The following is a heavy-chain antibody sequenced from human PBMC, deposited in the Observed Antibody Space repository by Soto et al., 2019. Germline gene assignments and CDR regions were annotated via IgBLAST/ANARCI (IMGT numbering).Heavy chain of an antibody. Sequence: PGGSLRLSCAASGFTFSSYGMHWVRQAPGKGLEWVAVIWYDGSNKCYADSVKGRFTISRDNSKNTLYLQMNSLRAEDTAVYYCARDSHAFDIWGQGTMVTVSS. V-gene: IGHV3-33*01. CDR2: IWYDGSNK. J-gene: IGHJ3*02. CDR1: GFTFSSYG. CDR3: ARDSHAFDI.